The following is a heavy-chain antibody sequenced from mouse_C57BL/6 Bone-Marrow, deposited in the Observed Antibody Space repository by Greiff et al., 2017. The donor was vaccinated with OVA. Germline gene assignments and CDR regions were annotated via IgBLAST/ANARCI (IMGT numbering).Heavy chain of an antibody. CDR2: IDPANGNT. Sequence: EVQLQQSVAELVRPGASVKLSCTASGFNIQNTYMHWVKQRPEQGLEWIGRIDPANGNTKYAPKFQGKATITADTSSNTAYLQLSSLTSEDTAIYYCARGAFYYGSSSWYFDVWGTGTTVTVSS. V-gene: IGHV14-3*01. CDR3: ARGAFYYGSSSWYFDV. J-gene: IGHJ1*03. D-gene: IGHD1-1*01. CDR1: GFNIQNTY.